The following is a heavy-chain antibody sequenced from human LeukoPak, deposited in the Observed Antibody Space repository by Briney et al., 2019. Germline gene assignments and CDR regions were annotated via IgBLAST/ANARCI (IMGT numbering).Heavy chain of an antibody. D-gene: IGHD1-26*01. CDR2: IYYSGST. Sequence: SETLSLTCTVSGGSISSYYWSWIRQPPGKGLEWIGYIYYSGSTNYNPSLKSRVTISVDTSKNQFSLKLRSVTAADTAVYYCARGGGSYPGSYWGQGTLVTVSS. CDR1: GGSISSYY. J-gene: IGHJ4*02. V-gene: IGHV4-59*12. CDR3: ARGGGSYPGSY.